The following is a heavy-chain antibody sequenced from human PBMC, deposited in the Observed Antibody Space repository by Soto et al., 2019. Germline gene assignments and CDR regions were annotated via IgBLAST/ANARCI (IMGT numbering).Heavy chain of an antibody. CDR2: IYYSGST. D-gene: IGHD6-13*01. V-gene: IGHV4-59*01. CDR3: ARVDSSSSWTRNYYYYYYMDV. CDR1: GGSISSYY. Sequence: SETLSLTCTVSGGSISSYYWSWIRQPPGKGLEWIGYIYYSGSTNYNPSLKSRVTISVDTSKNQFSLKLSSVTAADTAVYYCARVDSSSSWTRNYYYYYYMDVWGKGTTVTVSS. J-gene: IGHJ6*03.